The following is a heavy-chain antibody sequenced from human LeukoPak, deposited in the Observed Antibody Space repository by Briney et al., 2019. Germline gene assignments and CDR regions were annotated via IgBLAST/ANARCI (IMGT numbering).Heavy chain of an antibody. J-gene: IGHJ6*02. V-gene: IGHV3-30*02. CDR1: GFTFSSHG. Sequence: GGSLRLSCAASGFTFSSHGMHWVRQAPGKGLEWVAFIRYDGSNKYYADSVKGRFTISRDNSKNTLYLQMNSLRAEDTAVYYCAKDLVRGVLGYYYGMDVWGQGTTVTVSS. CDR3: AKDLVRGVLGYYYGMDV. CDR2: IRYDGSNK. D-gene: IGHD3-10*01.